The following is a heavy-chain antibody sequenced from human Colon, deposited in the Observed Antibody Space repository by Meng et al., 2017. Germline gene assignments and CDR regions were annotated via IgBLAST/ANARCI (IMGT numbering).Heavy chain of an antibody. D-gene: IGHD3-9*01. CDR1: GGSFSDYY. V-gene: IGHV4-34*01. Sequence: QGQLRPGGAGLLKPSETLSLTCAVYGGSFSDYYLTWIRQPPGKGLEWVGEIHPSGSTYYSPSLQSRVTITLDTSKNQFSLTLSSMTAADTAVYYCARGVDWAKSGNFWGQGTLVTVSS. J-gene: IGHJ4*02. CDR3: ARGVDWAKSGNF. CDR2: IHPSGST.